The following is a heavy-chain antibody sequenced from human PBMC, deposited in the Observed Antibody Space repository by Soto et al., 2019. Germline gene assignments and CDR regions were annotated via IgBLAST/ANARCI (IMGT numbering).Heavy chain of an antibody. Sequence: GASVKVSCKASGYTFTGYYMHWVRQAPGQGLEWMGWINPNSGGTNYAQKFQGWVTMTRDTSISTAYMELSRLRSDDTAVYYCARTGAPDYDFWSGDYYYYGMDVWGQGTRSPSP. V-gene: IGHV1-2*04. CDR1: GYTFTGYY. D-gene: IGHD3-3*01. J-gene: IGHJ6*02. CDR2: INPNSGGT. CDR3: ARTGAPDYDFWSGDYYYYGMDV.